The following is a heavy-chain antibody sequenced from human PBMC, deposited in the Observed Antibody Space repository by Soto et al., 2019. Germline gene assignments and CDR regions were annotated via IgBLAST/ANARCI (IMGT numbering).Heavy chain of an antibody. CDR1: GFSLTTSGGG. V-gene: IGHV2-5*02. CDR2: IYWDDDK. D-gene: IGHD3-3*01. CDR3: AHRVLRTVFGLVTTTAIYFDF. J-gene: IGHJ4*02. Sequence: QITLNESGPTQVKPRQTLTLTCTFSGFSLTTSGGGVGWIRQSPGKAPARLALIYWDDDKRYSPSLKSRLTITKDTSNSQVVLTMADLDPADTATYYCAHRVLRTVFGLVTTTAIYFDFWGQGTPVAVSS.